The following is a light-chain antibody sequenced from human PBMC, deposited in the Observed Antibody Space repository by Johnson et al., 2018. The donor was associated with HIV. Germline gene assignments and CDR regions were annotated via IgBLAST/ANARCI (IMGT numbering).Light chain of an antibody. CDR3: GTWDSSLSALYV. CDR1: SSNIGRNY. Sequence: QSVLTQPPSVSAAPGQKVTISCSGSSSNIGRNYVSWYQQLPGTAPKLLIFDNNKRPSGIPDRFSASKSGTSATLAITGLPTGDEADYYCGTWDSSLSALYVFGTGTKVTVL. J-gene: IGLJ1*01. CDR2: DNN. V-gene: IGLV1-51*01.